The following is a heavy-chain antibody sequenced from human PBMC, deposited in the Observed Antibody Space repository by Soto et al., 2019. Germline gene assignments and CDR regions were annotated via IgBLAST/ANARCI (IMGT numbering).Heavy chain of an antibody. D-gene: IGHD6-13*01. J-gene: IGHJ5*02. CDR2: IYTSGST. Sequence: SETLSLTCTVSGGSISGYYWSWIRQPAGKGLEWIGRIYTSGSTNYNPSLKSRVTMSVDTSKNQFSLKLSSVTAADTAVYYCARDLADSRSLNWFDPWGQGTLVTVSS. CDR3: ARDLADSRSLNWFDP. CDR1: GGSISGYY. V-gene: IGHV4-4*07.